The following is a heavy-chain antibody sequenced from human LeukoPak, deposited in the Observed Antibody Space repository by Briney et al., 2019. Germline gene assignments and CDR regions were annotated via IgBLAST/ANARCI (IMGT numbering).Heavy chain of an antibody. CDR2: ISSNGGST. CDR3: AREYCSATSCYKTIDY. D-gene: IGHD2-2*02. CDR1: GFTFSSNA. Sequence: GGSLRLSCAASGFTFSSNAMHWVRQAPGKGLEYVSAISSNGGSTYYANSVKGRFTISRDNSKNTLYPQMGSLRADDMAVYYCAREYCSATSCYKTIDYWGRGTLVTVSS. V-gene: IGHV3-64*01. J-gene: IGHJ4*02.